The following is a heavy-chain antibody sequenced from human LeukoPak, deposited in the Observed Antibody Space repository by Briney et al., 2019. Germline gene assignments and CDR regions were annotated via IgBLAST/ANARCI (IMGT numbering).Heavy chain of an antibody. CDR2: IYYSGST. D-gene: IGHD2-2*01. J-gene: IGHJ4*02. CDR1: AGSISSTY. CDR3: ARAKAPYSSTILFDH. Sequence: PSETLSLTCTVSAGSISSTYWSWIRQPPGKGLGWLGFIYYSGSTNYNPSLKSRVTISVHTSKNQFSLKLSSVTAADTAVYYCARAKAPYSSTILFDHWGQGTLVTVSS. V-gene: IGHV4-59*01.